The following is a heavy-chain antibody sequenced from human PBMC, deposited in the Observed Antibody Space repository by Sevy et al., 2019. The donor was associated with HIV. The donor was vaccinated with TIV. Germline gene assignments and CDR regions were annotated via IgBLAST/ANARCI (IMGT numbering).Heavy chain of an antibody. CDR2: ISYDGSNK. V-gene: IGHV3-30-3*01. D-gene: IGHD6-19*01. Sequence: GGSLRLSCAASGFTVSSYAMHWVRQAPGKGLEWVAVISYDGSNKYYADSVKGRFTISRDNSKNTLYLQMNSLRAEDTAVYYCAGSSGWYGHDAFDIWGQGTMVTVSS. CDR3: AGSSGWYGHDAFDI. CDR1: GFTVSSYA. J-gene: IGHJ3*02.